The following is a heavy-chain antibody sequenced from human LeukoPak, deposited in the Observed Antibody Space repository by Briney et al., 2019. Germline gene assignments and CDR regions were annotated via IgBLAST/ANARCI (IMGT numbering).Heavy chain of an antibody. V-gene: IGHV3-21*01. Sequence: GGSLRLSCVASGFSFSYHGMNWVRLAPGKGLEWVSGVSPPGGGTYYADSVKGRFTISRDNAKKSLSLQMNSLRADDTAVYYCARGYSSSWYLDWGQGTLVTVSS. CDR2: VSPPGGGT. CDR1: GFSFSYHG. J-gene: IGHJ4*02. CDR3: ARGYSSSWYLD. D-gene: IGHD6-13*01.